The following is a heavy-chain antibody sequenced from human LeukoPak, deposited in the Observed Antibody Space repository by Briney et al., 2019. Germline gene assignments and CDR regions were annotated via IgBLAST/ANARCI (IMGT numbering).Heavy chain of an antibody. CDR1: GLTFKNAW. Sequence: GGSLRLSCAVSGLTFKNAWMNWVRQAPGKGLEWVGHIKSNVNGGTTDYSAPVKGRFTISRDDSKNTVYLQMNYLKVDDTAMYYCTTDRCAYCTAVSPGQWGQGTLVTVSS. V-gene: IGHV3-15*01. CDR3: TTDRCAYCTAVSPGQ. CDR2: IKSNVNGGTT. J-gene: IGHJ4*02. D-gene: IGHD2-8*02.